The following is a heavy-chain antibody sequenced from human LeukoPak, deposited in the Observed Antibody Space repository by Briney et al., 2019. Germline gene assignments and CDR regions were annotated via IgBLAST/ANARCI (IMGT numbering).Heavy chain of an antibody. J-gene: IGHJ4*02. CDR2: ISAYNGNT. CDR3: ARDLRVRGIAVAGRPVDY. CDR1: GYTFTSYG. D-gene: IGHD6-19*01. V-gene: IGHV1-18*04. Sequence: GASVKVSCKASGYTFTSYGISWVRQAPGQGLEWMGWISAYNGNTNYAQKLQGRVTMTTDTSTSTAYMELRSLGSDDTAVYYCARDLRVRGIAVAGRPVDYWGQGTLVTVSS.